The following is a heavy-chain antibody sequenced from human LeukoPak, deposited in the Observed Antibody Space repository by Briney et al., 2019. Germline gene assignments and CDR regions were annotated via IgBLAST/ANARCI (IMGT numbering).Heavy chain of an antibody. J-gene: IGHJ5*02. CDR3: ARTLTDYDILPPEGPDP. CDR2: IYYSGST. D-gene: IGHD3-9*01. V-gene: IGHV4-39*01. Sequence: SETLSLTCTVSGGSISSSSYYWGWIRQPPGKGLEWVGSIYYSGSTYYNPSLKSRVTISVDTSKNQFSLKLSSVTAADTAVYYCARTLTDYDILPPEGPDPWGQGTLVTVSS. CDR1: GGSISSSSYY.